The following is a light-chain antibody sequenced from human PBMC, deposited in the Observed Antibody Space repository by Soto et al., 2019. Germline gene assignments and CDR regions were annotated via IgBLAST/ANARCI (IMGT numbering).Light chain of an antibody. Sequence: QSVLTQPPSASGYPGQSVTISCTRTSSDVGGYNYVSWYQQHPGKAPKLMIYEVSERPSGVPDRFSGAKSSNTAALTVSGLQAEDEADYYCSSYAGSNNFVFGTGTKVTVL. CDR1: SSDVGGYNY. V-gene: IGLV2-8*01. CDR2: EVS. J-gene: IGLJ1*01. CDR3: SSYAGSNNFV.